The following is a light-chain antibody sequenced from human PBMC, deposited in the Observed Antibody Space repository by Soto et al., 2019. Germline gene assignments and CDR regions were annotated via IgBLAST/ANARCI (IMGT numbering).Light chain of an antibody. CDR2: EVS. Sequence: QSVLTQPPSASGSPGQSVTISCTGTSSDVGGYNYVAWYQQYPGKAPKLMMYEVSHRPSGVPDRFSGSKSGNTASLTVSGLQAEDEADYYCSSYGGSNNVVFGGGTKLTVL. V-gene: IGLV2-8*01. CDR1: SSDVGGYNY. CDR3: SSYGGSNNVV. J-gene: IGLJ2*01.